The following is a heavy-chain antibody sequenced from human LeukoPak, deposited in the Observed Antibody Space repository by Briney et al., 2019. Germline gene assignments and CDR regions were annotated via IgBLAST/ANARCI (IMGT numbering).Heavy chain of an antibody. CDR1: GGSISSSSYY. V-gene: IGHV4-39*07. Sequence: PSETLSLTCTVSGGSISSSSYYWGWIRQPPGKGLEWIGSIYYSGSTYYNPSLKSRVTISVDTSKNQFSLKLSSVTAADTAVYYCARSYGGKRAEYFQHWGQGTLVTVSS. CDR2: IYYSGST. J-gene: IGHJ1*01. D-gene: IGHD4-23*01. CDR3: ARSYGGKRAEYFQH.